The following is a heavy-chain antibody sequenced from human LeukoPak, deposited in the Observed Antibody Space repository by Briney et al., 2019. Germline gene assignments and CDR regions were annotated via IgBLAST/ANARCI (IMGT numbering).Heavy chain of an antibody. CDR1: GYTFSAYY. J-gene: IGHJ4*02. D-gene: IGHD3-10*01. V-gene: IGHV1-2*02. CDR2: ISPYSGGT. Sequence: ASVEVSCKASGYTFSAYYVHWVRQAPGQGLEWMGWISPYSGGTTYAQKSQGRVTLTSDTSISTAYLELTGLRSDDTAVYYCARVEGSAGTLDGWGQGTLVTVSS. CDR3: ARVEGSAGTLDG.